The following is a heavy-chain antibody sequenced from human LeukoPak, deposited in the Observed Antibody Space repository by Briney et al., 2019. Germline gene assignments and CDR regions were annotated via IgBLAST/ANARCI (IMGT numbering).Heavy chain of an antibody. D-gene: IGHD6-13*01. J-gene: IGHJ4*02. V-gene: IGHV3-33*06. CDR1: GFTFSSYG. Sequence: TGGSLRPSCATSGFTFSSYGMHWVRQAPGKGLEWVAVIWYDGSNKYYADSVKGRFTISRDNSKNTLYLQMNSLRAEDTAVYYCAKDPRYSSSWYYFDYWGQGTLVTVSS. CDR2: IWYDGSNK. CDR3: AKDPRYSSSWYYFDY.